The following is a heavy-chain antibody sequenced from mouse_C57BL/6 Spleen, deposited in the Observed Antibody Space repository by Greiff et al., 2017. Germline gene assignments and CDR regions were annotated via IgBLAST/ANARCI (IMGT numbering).Heavy chain of an antibody. CDR1: GFTFSDYG. CDR3: ARWGYAMDY. V-gene: IGHV5-17*01. J-gene: IGHJ4*01. Sequence: DVKLVESGGGLVKPGGSLKLSCAASGFTFSDYGMHWVRQAPEKGLEWVAYISSGSSTIYYADTVTGRFTISRDNAKNTLFLQMTSLRSEDTAMYYCARWGYAMDYWGQGTSVTGSS. CDR2: ISSGSSTI.